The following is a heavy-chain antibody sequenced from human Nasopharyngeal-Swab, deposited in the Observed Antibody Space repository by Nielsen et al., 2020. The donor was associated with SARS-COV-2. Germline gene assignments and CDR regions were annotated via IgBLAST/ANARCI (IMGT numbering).Heavy chain of an antibody. CDR1: GFTFSNYA. D-gene: IGHD1-26*01. CDR3: AKVKSGTSYDAFDI. J-gene: IGHJ3*02. CDR2: IRVSGDTT. Sequence: GESLKFSCTASGFTFSNYAMTWVRQAPGKGLEWVSSIRVSGDTTYYADSVKGRFTISRDSSKNTLYLQMNSLRAEDTALYYCAKVKSGTSYDAFDIWGQGTMVTVSS. V-gene: IGHV3-23*01.